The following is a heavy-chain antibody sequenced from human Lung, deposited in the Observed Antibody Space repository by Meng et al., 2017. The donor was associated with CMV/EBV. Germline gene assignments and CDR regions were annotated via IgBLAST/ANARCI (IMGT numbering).Heavy chain of an antibody. V-gene: IGHV1-69*05. CDR1: AGTFSAHA. CDR2: LIPMFGAV. CDR3: ARGVGHDYSNRQWDIDQ. D-gene: IGHD4-11*01. J-gene: IGHJ4*02. Sequence: SSXXVSXKASAGTFSAHAISWVRQAPGQGVEWMGGLIPMFGAVNFAQNFRGRVTLTTDGSTTTAYMDLRRIGYEDTALYFNARGVGHDYSNRQWDIDQWVQGTXVTVSS.